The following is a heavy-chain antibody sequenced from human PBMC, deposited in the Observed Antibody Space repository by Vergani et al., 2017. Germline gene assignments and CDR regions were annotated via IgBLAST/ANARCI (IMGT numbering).Heavy chain of an antibody. J-gene: IGHJ6*03. D-gene: IGHD6-6*01. CDR3: ARVPYSSSSRDYYYYMDV. V-gene: IGHV4-59*01. CDR1: GGSISSYY. CDR2: IYYSGST. Sequence: QVQLQESGPGLVKPSETLSLTCPVSGGSISSYYWSWIRQPPGKVLELIGYIYYSGSTNYNPSLKSRVTISVDTSKNQFSLKLSSVTAADTAVYYCARVPYSSSSRDYYYYMDVWGKGTTVTVSS.